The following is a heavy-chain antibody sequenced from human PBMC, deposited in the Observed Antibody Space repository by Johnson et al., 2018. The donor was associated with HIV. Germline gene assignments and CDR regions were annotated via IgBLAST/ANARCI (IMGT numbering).Heavy chain of an antibody. J-gene: IGHJ3*02. CDR3: ARGVLLWFRELSSLNDAFDI. D-gene: IGHD3-10*01. CDR2: ISWNSGSI. Sequence: VQLVESGGGVVRPGGSLRLSCAASGFTFDYYAMHWVRQAPGKGLEWVSGISWNSGSIGYADSVKGRFTISRDNAKHSLYLQMNSLRAEDTALYYCARGVLLWFRELSSLNDAFDIWGQGTMVTVSS. CDR1: GFTFDYYA. V-gene: IGHV3-9*01.